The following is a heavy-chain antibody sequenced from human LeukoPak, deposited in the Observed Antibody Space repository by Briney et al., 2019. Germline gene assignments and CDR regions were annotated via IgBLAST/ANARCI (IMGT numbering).Heavy chain of an antibody. V-gene: IGHV3-23*01. CDR2: ISGSDGTT. CDR1: GFTFSNYA. CDR3: ARDRYSSGWFDY. J-gene: IGHJ5*01. Sequence: GGSLRLSCAASGFTFSNYAMSWVRQAPGKGLEWVSGISGSDGTTYYADSVKGRFIISRDNSQNTLYLQMNSLRVDDTAVYYCARDRYSSGWFDYWGQGTLVTVSS. D-gene: IGHD6-19*01.